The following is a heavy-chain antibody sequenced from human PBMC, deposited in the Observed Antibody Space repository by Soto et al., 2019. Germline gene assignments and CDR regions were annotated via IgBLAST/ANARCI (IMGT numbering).Heavy chain of an antibody. D-gene: IGHD3-16*01. J-gene: IGHJ5*02. V-gene: IGHV1-2*02. Sequence: APVKVCCKASGFSFTGHYINCLRQAPGQGLEWMGWINAHSGGTEYAQKFQGRVNLTRETSIATAYLTLTSLTSDDTALYYCAKDLTRQIAYSLDPWGPGTQVTLSS. CDR1: GFSFTGHY. CDR2: INAHSGGT. CDR3: AKDLTRQIAYSLDP.